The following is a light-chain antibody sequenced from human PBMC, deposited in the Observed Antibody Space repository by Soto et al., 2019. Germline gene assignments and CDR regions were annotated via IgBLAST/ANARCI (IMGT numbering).Light chain of an antibody. Sequence: QSALTQPPSVSVSPGQSTTISCTGTSSDVGGYNYVSWYQHHPGKAPKLLIYDVSNRPSGVSNRFSGSKSDNTASLTISGLEPEDEADYYCSSYTTSNTRQIVFGTGTKVTVL. CDR3: SSYTTSNTRQIV. CDR2: DVS. J-gene: IGLJ1*01. V-gene: IGLV2-14*03. CDR1: SSDVGGYNY.